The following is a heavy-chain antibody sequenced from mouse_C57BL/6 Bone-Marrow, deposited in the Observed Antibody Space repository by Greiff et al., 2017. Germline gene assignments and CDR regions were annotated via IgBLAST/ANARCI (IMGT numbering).Heavy chain of an antibody. J-gene: IGHJ1*03. V-gene: IGHV3-6*01. CDR3: ATYYGSIHWYFDV. D-gene: IGHD1-1*01. Sequence: EVKLVESGPGLVKPSQSLSLTCSVTGYSITSGYYWNWIRQFPGNKLEWMGYISYDGSNNYNPSLKNRISITRDTSKNQFFLKLNSVTTEDTATYYCATYYGSIHWYFDVWGTGTTVTVSS. CDR2: ISYDGSN. CDR1: GYSITSGYY.